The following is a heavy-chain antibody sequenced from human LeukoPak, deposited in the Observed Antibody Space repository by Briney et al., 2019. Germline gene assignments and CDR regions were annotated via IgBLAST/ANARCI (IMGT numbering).Heavy chain of an antibody. D-gene: IGHD1-1*01. CDR3: ARHLTNYYYGMDV. CDR1: GFTFSSYW. Sequence: GGSLRLSCAASGFTFSSYWMSWVRQALGKGLEWVANIKQDGSEKYYVDSVKGRFTISRDNAKNSLYLQMNSLRAEDTAVYYCARHLTNYYYGMDVWGQGTTVTVSS. J-gene: IGHJ6*02. V-gene: IGHV3-7*01. CDR2: IKQDGSEK.